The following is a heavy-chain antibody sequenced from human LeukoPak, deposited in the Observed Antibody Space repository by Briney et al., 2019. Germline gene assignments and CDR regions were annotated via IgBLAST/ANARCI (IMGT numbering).Heavy chain of an antibody. CDR1: GGSMNTYF. CDR2: IHYSGST. CDR3: ARHKTGGTYPLDY. D-gene: IGHD1-26*01. V-gene: IGHV4-59*08. Sequence: PSETLSLTCTVSGGSMNTYFWSWIRQPPGKGLEWIGHIHYSGSTTYNPSLKSRVTISVDVSKSQFSLKLSSVTAADTAVYYCARHKTGGTYPLDYWGQGTLVTVSS. J-gene: IGHJ4*02.